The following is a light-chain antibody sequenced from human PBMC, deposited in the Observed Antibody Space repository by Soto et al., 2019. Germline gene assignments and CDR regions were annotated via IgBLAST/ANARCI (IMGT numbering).Light chain of an antibody. Sequence: DVVMTQSPLSLPVTLGQPASISCRSSQSLLYNDGNTHLNWFHQRPGQSPRRLMYKVSNRDSGVPDRFIGSGSCTDFTLKISRVEAADVGVYYCMQGTHWPPYTFGQGTKLEIK. CDR3: MQGTHWPPYT. V-gene: IGKV2-30*01. CDR2: KVS. J-gene: IGKJ2*01. CDR1: QSLLYNDGNTH.